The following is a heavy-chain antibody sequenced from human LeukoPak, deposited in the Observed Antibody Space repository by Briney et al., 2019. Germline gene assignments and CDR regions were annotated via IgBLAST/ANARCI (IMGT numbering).Heavy chain of an antibody. CDR1: GGSISSYY. CDR3: ARDKLAGIDYYVDY. CDR2: IYHSGST. J-gene: IGHJ4*02. D-gene: IGHD6-19*01. Sequence: SETLSLTCTVSGGSISSYYWSWLRQPPGKGLEWIGSIYHSGSTYYNPSLKSRVTISVDTSKNQFSLKLSSVTAADTAVYYCARDKLAGIDYYVDYWGQGTLVTVSS. V-gene: IGHV4-38-2*02.